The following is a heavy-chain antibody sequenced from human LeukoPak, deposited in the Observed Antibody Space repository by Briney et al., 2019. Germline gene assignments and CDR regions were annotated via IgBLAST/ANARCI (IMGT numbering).Heavy chain of an antibody. CDR1: GGSFSGYY. CDR2: INHSGST. D-gene: IGHD6-6*01. Sequence: SETLSLTCAVCGGSFSGYYWSWIRQPPGKGLEWIGEINHSGSTNYNPSLKSRVTISVDTSKNQFSLKLSSVTAADTAVYYCASTPPRSSRDYWGQGTLVTVSS. J-gene: IGHJ4*02. CDR3: ASTPPRSSRDY. V-gene: IGHV4-34*01.